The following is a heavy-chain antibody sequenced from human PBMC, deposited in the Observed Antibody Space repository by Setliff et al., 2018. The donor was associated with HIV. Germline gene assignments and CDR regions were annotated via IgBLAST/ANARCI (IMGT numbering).Heavy chain of an antibody. CDR3: ARFTGDPGPFDY. CDR2: VHPSDSDT. D-gene: IGHD7-27*01. J-gene: IGHJ4*02. CDR1: GYSFTSQW. V-gene: IGHV5-51*01. Sequence: GESLKISCKGSGYSFTSQWIAWVRQMPGKGLEWMGIVHPSDSDTRYSPSFQGQVTISVDKSINTAYLQWSSLKTSDTAIYYCARFTGDPGPFDYWGQGTLVTVSS.